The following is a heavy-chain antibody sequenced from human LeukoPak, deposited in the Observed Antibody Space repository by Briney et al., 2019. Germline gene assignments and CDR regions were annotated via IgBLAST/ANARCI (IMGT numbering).Heavy chain of an antibody. CDR2: LSTSGAST. CDR3: AKDQSGGWGLFDT. Sequence: GASLRLSCTASGFTFTNYAMNWVRQAARKGLEWVSTLSTSGASTYYADSVKGRCTISRDNSKRMLYLQMNSLRAEDMAVYYCAKDQSGGWGLFDTWGQGTLVTVSS. J-gene: IGHJ5*02. D-gene: IGHD4-23*01. CDR1: GFTFTNYA. V-gene: IGHV3-23*01.